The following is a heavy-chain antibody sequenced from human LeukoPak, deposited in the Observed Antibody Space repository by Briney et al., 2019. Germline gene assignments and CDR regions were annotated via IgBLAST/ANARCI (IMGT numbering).Heavy chain of an antibody. D-gene: IGHD3-22*01. J-gene: IGHJ4*02. Sequence: GGSLRLSCAVSGITLSNYGMSWVRQAPGKGLEWVAVISDIGGRTNYADCVKGRFNIYRDTTKNTLYLQINSLRGEETAVYFCAKRGVVIRVILVGFQKEAYYFDSWGQGALVTVSS. CDR2: ISDIGGRT. V-gene: IGHV3-23*01. CDR1: GITLSNYG. CDR3: AKRGVVIRVILVGFQKEAYYFDS.